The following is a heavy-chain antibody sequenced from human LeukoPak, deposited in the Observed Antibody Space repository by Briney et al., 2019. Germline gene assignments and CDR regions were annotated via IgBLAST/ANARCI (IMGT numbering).Heavy chain of an antibody. D-gene: IGHD1-1*01. CDR1: GGTISSSSYY. J-gene: IGHJ3*02. V-gene: IGHV4-39*07. CDR2: IYYSGST. CDR3: ARDINSVAFDM. Sequence: SETLSLTCTVSGGTISSSSYYWGWIRQPPGKGLEWIGSIYYSGSTYYNPSLKSRVTISVDTSKNQFSLKLSSVTAADTAVYYCARDINSVAFDMWGQGTVVTVSS.